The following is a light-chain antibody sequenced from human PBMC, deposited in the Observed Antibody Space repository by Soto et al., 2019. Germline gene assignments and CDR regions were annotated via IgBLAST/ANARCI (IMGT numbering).Light chain of an antibody. Sequence: QSVLTQPPSVSGAPGQRVTISCTGSSSNIGAGYDVHWYQQLPGTAPKLLIYANTNRPSGVPDRFSGSKSGTSASLAITGLQAHDEADYYCQSFDSSLSGDVVFGGGTKLTVL. V-gene: IGLV1-40*01. J-gene: IGLJ2*01. CDR3: QSFDSSLSGDVV. CDR1: SSNIGAGYD. CDR2: ANT.